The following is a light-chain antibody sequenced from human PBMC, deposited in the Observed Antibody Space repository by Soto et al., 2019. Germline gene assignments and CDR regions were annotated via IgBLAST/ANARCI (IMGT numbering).Light chain of an antibody. CDR2: AAS. CDR1: QSIDNY. V-gene: IGKV1-39*01. Sequence: DIQMTQSPSSLSASVGDRVTITCRASQSIDNYLNWYQQKPGKAPNLLIYAASTLLSGVPSRFSGRGSGTHFTLTISSLQPGDFATYYCQQSYSSPETFGQGNKGEIK. CDR3: QQSYSSPET. J-gene: IGKJ1*01.